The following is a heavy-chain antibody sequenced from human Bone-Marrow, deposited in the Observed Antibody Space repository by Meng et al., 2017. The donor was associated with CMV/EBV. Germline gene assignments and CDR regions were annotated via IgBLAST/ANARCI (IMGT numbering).Heavy chain of an antibody. V-gene: IGHV3-48*04. Sequence: GGSLRLSCAASGFTFGTIPMNWVRQAPGKGLDWISYISSTSSTIYYADSVKGRFTISRDNAKNSLYLQMNSLRAEDTAVYYCARHFSTGNSMAYWGPGNLVHVAS. CDR3: ARHFSTGNSMAY. J-gene: IGHJ4*02. D-gene: IGHD3-9*01. CDR1: GFTFGTIP. CDR2: ISSTSSTI.